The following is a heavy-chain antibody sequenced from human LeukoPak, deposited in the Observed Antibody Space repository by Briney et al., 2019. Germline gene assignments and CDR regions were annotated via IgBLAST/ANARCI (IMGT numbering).Heavy chain of an antibody. Sequence: PSETLSLTCTVSGGSFSGYYWSWIRQPAGKGLEWIGRIYTSGSTNYNPSLKSRVTMSVDTSKNQLSLKLSSVTAADTAVYYCARVSSAGIWDYWGQGTLVTVSS. J-gene: IGHJ4*02. V-gene: IGHV4-4*07. CDR1: GGSFSGYY. CDR2: IYTSGST. CDR3: ARVSSAGIWDY. D-gene: IGHD6-19*01.